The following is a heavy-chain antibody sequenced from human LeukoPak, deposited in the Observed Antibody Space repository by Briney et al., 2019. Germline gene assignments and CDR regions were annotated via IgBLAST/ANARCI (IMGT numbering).Heavy chain of an antibody. CDR1: GGTFSSYA. V-gene: IGHV1-69*13. J-gene: IGHJ1*01. Sequence: GASVKVSCKASGGTFSSYAISWVRQAPGQGLEWMGGIIPIFGTANYAQKFQGRVTITADESTSTAYMVLSSLRSEDTAVYYCARQYSSSLRYFQHWGQGTQVTVSS. D-gene: IGHD6-6*01. CDR3: ARQYSSSLRYFQH. CDR2: IIPIFGTA.